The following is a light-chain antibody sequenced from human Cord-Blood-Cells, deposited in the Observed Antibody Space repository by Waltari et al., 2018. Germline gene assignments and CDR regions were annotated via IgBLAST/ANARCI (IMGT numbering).Light chain of an antibody. V-gene: IGKV1-8*01. J-gene: IGKJ2*01. CDR2: AAS. CDR3: QQYYSYPYT. CDR1: QGISSY. Sequence: ILMPHPPSPPPSVTGKRVIITYRASQGISSYLVWYQQKPGKAPMLLIYAASTLQSGVPSRFSGSGSGTDFTLTISCLQSGDFATYYCQQYYSYPYTFGQGTKLEIK.